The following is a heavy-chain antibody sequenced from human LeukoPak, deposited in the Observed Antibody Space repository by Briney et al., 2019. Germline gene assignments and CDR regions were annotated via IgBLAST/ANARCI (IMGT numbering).Heavy chain of an antibody. V-gene: IGHV1-69*13. Sequence: GASVKVSCKASGYTFTKYAIHWVRQAPGQGLEWMGGVIPVFHTSNYAQRFRGRVTVAADESTTTAYMELSSLTSEDTAVYYCATRPVTGTIGYFYHWGQGTLLTVSS. CDR3: ATRPVTGTIGYFYH. CDR2: VIPVFHTS. D-gene: IGHD1/OR15-1a*01. J-gene: IGHJ1*01. CDR1: GYTFTKYA.